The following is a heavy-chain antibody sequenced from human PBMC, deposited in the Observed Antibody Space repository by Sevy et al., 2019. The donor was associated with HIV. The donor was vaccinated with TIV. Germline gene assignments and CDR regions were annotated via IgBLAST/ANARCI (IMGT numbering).Heavy chain of an antibody. CDR3: ARHFGGGGKRGLDV. Sequence: SETLSLTCTVSGVSIINNNYFWGWIRQPPGKGLEWFGAIYFTGSTYYNSSLNSRITISIDTSRGQFSLDLSSVTAADTAVYYCARHFGGGGKRGLDVWGQGTTVTVSS. J-gene: IGHJ6*02. CDR2: IYFTGST. V-gene: IGHV4-39*01. D-gene: IGHD3-10*01. CDR1: GVSIINNNYF.